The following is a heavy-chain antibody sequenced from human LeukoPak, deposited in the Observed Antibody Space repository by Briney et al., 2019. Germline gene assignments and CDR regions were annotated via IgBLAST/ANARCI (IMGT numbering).Heavy chain of an antibody. V-gene: IGHV3-23*01. J-gene: IGHJ4*02. Sequence: GGSLRLSCAASGFIFSSYAMSWVRQAPRKGLEWVSAISGSGGSTYYADSVKGRFTISRDNSKNTLYLQMNSLRAEDTAVYYCAKDILLWFGNDYWGQGTLVTVSS. CDR1: GFIFSSYA. CDR3: AKDILLWFGNDY. CDR2: ISGSGGST. D-gene: IGHD3-10*01.